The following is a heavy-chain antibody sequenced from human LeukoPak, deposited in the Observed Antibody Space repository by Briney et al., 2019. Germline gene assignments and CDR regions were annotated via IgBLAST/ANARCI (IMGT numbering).Heavy chain of an antibody. CDR2: INPNSGGT. CDR1: GFTFNVYY. Sequence: ASVKVSCKASGFTFNVYYMHWVRQAPGQGLEWMGWINPNSGGTNYAQKFQGRVTMTRDTSITTAYMEVSSLRSDDTAVYYCARALTGPLNLDYWGQGALVTVTS. D-gene: IGHD3-9*01. CDR3: ARALTGPLNLDY. V-gene: IGHV1-2*02. J-gene: IGHJ4*02.